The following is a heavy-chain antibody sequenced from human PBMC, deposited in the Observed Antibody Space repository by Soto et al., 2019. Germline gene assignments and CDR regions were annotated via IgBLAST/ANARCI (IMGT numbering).Heavy chain of an antibody. CDR1: GYTFSTYG. D-gene: IGHD3-3*01. Sequence: QVQLVQSGAEVKKPGASVKVSCVASGYTFSTYGISWVRQAPGQGLEWMGWINGDNGNTNYAQKVQGRVTMTIDTSTNTAYMELRSLRSDDTGVYYCARGPTIFGVVILEDYFDYWGLGTLVTVSS. V-gene: IGHV1-18*01. CDR3: ARGPTIFGVVILEDYFDY. J-gene: IGHJ4*02. CDR2: INGDNGNT.